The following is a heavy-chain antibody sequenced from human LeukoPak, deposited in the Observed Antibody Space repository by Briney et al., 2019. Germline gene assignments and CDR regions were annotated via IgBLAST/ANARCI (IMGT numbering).Heavy chain of an antibody. Sequence: GGSLRLSCAASGFTFSSYPMYWVRQAPGKGLEWVSALSDSGGDTYYADSVKGRFTISRDNAKNTLYLQMNSLRAEETAVYCCAKGDCSSGSCYFDYWGQGTQVTVSS. V-gene: IGHV3-23*01. J-gene: IGHJ4*02. CDR3: AKGDCSSGSCYFDY. CDR2: LSDSGGDT. CDR1: GFTFSSYP. D-gene: IGHD2-15*01.